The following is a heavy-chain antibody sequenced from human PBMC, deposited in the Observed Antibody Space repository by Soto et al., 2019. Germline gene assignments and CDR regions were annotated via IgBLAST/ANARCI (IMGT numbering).Heavy chain of an antibody. CDR3: AKDRVKWELTFDY. CDR2: ISGSGGTT. Sequence: GSLRLSCAASGFTFNTFAMNWVRQAPGKGLEWVASISGSGGTTYYADSVKGRFTISRDTSKNTLYLQMNSLRAGDTAVYYCAKDRVKWELTFDYWGQGALVTVSS. D-gene: IGHD1-26*01. J-gene: IGHJ4*02. CDR1: GFTFNTFA. V-gene: IGHV3-23*01.